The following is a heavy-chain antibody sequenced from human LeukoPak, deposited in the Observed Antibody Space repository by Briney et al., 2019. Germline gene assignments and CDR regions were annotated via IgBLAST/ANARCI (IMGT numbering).Heavy chain of an antibody. Sequence: GGTLRLSCAASGFTFSTYTLTWVRQAPGKGLEGVSTINGRGDDTYYADSVKGSFTISRDNSRDTLFLQMNSLRAEDTAVYYCAKDRAGTPWADWGQGTLVTVSS. J-gene: IGHJ4*02. D-gene: IGHD1-1*01. CDR3: AKDRAGTPWAD. V-gene: IGHV3-23*01. CDR1: GFTFSTYT. CDR2: INGRGDDT.